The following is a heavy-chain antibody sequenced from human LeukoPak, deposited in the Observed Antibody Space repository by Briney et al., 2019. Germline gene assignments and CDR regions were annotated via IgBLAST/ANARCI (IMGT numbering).Heavy chain of an antibody. V-gene: IGHV4-39*07. CDR2: IYYSGST. CDR3: ARGGRGYSYGFEPQVY. CDR1: GGSITSSRYY. J-gene: IGHJ4*02. Sequence: SETLSLTCSVSGGSITSSRYYWGWIRQSPGGGLEWIGTIYYSGSTYYNPSLKSRATISVDTSKNQFSLKLSSVTAADTAVYYCARGGRGYSYGFEPQVYWGQGTLVTVSS. D-gene: IGHD5-18*01.